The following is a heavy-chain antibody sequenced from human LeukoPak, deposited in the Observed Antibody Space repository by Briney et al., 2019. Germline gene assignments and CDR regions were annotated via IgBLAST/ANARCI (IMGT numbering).Heavy chain of an antibody. CDR3: ARAASYYYGSGSYYKDYYYYYMDV. J-gene: IGHJ6*03. D-gene: IGHD3-10*01. CDR2: IYTSGST. Sequence: SETLSLTCTVSGGSISSGSYYWSWIRQPAGKGLEWIGRIYTSGSTNYNPSLKSRVTISVDASKNQFSLKLGSVTAADTAVYYCARAASYYYGSGSYYKDYYYYYMDVWGKGTTVTVSS. V-gene: IGHV4-61*02. CDR1: GGSISSGSYY.